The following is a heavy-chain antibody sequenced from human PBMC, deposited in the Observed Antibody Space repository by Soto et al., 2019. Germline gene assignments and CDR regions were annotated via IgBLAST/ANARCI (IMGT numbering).Heavy chain of an antibody. D-gene: IGHD1-26*01. Sequence: GGSLRLSCAASGFNLSTYSMSWVRQDPGKGLEWISYISSGGTTIYYADSVMGRFTISRDNAKNSLYLQMNSLRDEDTAVYYCATKTSIVGFFYYWGQGTLVTVSS. CDR2: ISSGGTTI. CDR3: ATKTSIVGFFYY. CDR1: GFNLSTYS. J-gene: IGHJ4*02. V-gene: IGHV3-48*02.